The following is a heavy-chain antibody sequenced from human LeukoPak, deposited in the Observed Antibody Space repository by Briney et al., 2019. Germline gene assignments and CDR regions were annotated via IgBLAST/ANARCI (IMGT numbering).Heavy chain of an antibody. CDR2: IYHSGST. V-gene: IGHV4-4*02. D-gene: IGHD1-26*01. CDR1: GGSINSSNW. J-gene: IGHJ4*02. Sequence: SETLSLTCAVSGGSINSSNWWSWVRQPPGKGLEWIGEIYHSGSTNYNPSLKSRVTISVDKSKNQFSLTLTSVTAADTAVYYCVIYIMGTTTTDYWGQGTLVTVSS. CDR3: VIYIMGTTTTDY.